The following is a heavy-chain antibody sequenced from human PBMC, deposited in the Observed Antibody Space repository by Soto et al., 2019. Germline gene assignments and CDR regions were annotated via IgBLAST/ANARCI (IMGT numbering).Heavy chain of an antibody. CDR2: FSGSGGST. Sequence: GGSLRLSCAASGFTFSSYAMSWVRQAPGKGLEWVSAFSGSGGSTYYADSVKGRFTISRDNSKNTVHLQLNSLRAEDTAVYHCAKAGNLVYLFGSAGFYFDYWGQGTLVTVSS. V-gene: IGHV3-23*01. D-gene: IGHD3-16*01. CDR1: GFTFSSYA. J-gene: IGHJ4*02. CDR3: AKAGNLVYLFGSAGFYFDY.